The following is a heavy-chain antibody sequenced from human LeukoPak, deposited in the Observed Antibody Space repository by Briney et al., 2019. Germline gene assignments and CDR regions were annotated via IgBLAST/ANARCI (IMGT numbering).Heavy chain of an antibody. J-gene: IGHJ4*02. CDR1: GFTFSSYA. D-gene: IGHD5-18*01. V-gene: IGHV3-23*01. Sequence: GGSLRVSCAASGFTFSSYAMSWVRQAPGNGLEWVSAISGSGGSTYYADSVKGRFTISRDNSKNTLYLQMNSLRAEDTAVYYCAKGYSYGYYYFDYWGQGTLVTVSS. CDR2: ISGSGGST. CDR3: AKGYSYGYYYFDY.